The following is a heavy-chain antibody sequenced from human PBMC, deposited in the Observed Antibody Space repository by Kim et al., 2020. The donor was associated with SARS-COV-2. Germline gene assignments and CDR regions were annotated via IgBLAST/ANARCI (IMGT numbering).Heavy chain of an antibody. Sequence: SETLSLTCTVSGGSISSSSYYWGWIRQPPGKGLEWIGSSYYSGSTYYNPSLKRRVTISVDTSKNQFSLKLSSVTAAETAVYYCARHARIVVVPAAILAWGQGTLVTVSS. CDR1: GGSISSSSYY. D-gene: IGHD2-2*01. CDR2: SYYSGST. CDR3: ARHARIVVVPAAILA. V-gene: IGHV4-39*01. J-gene: IGHJ4*02.